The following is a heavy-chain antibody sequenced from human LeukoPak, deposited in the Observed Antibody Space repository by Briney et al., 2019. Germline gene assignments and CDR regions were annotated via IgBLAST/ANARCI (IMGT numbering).Heavy chain of an antibody. CDR2: IYYSGST. Sequence: SETLSLTCTVSGGSISSYYWSWIRQPPGKGLEWIGYIYYSGSTNYIPSLKSRVTISVDTSKNQFSLKLSSVTAADTAVYYCARGVRSTSWGYYYGMDVWGKGTTVTVSS. CDR1: GGSISSYY. CDR3: ARGVRSTSWGYYYGMDV. D-gene: IGHD2-2*01. J-gene: IGHJ6*04. V-gene: IGHV4-59*01.